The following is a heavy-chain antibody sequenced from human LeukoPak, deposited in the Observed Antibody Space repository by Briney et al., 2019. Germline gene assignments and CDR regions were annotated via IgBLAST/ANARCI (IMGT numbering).Heavy chain of an antibody. CDR2: IIPIFGTA. CDR3: ARSGYDWDY. Sequence: GASVKVSCKASGGTFSSYAISWVRQAPGQGLEWMGRIIPIFGTANYAQKFQGRVTITRNTSISTAYMELSSLRSEDTAVYYCARSGYDWDYWGQGTLVTVSS. V-gene: IGHV1-69*05. D-gene: IGHD5-12*01. J-gene: IGHJ4*02. CDR1: GGTFSSYA.